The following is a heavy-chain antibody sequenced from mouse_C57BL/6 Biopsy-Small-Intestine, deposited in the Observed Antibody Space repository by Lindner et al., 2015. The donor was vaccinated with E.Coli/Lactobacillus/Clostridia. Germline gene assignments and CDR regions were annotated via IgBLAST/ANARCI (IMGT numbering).Heavy chain of an antibody. D-gene: IGHD2-3*01. V-gene: IGHV1S61*01. J-gene: IGHJ4*01. CDR2: IYPGSSST. Sequence: VQLQESGAELVKPGASVKLSCKASGYTFTSYWINWVKQRPGQGLEWIGNIYPGSSSTNYNEKFKSKATLTVDTSSSTAYMQLSSLTSDDSAVYYCASDGYYAMDYWGQGTSVTVSS. CDR3: ASDGYYAMDY. CDR1: GYTFTSYW.